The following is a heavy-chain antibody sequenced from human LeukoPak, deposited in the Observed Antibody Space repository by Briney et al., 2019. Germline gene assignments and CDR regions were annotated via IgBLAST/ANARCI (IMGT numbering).Heavy chain of an antibody. Sequence: GGSLRLSCAASGFTFDDYAMHWVRQAPGKGLQWVSLISSDGDSTNYADSVKGRFTISRDNSKNSLYLQMNSLRTEDTALYYCAKADCSSSSCYTVDYWGQGTLVTVSS. V-gene: IGHV3-43*01. CDR2: ISSDGDST. D-gene: IGHD2-2*02. CDR3: AKADCSSSSCYTVDY. CDR1: GFTFDDYA. J-gene: IGHJ4*02.